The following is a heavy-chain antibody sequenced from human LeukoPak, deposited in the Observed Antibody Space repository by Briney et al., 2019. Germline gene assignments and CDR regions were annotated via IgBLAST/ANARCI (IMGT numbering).Heavy chain of an antibody. CDR1: GGTFSSYA. CDR3: ARVSGSYYVDAFDI. D-gene: IGHD1-26*01. CDR2: IIPIFGTA. J-gene: IGHJ3*02. Sequence: SVKVSCKASGGTFSSYAISWVRQAPGQGLEWMGRIIPIFGTANYTQKFQGRVTITTDESTSTAYMELSSLRSEDTAVYYCARVSGSYYVDAFDIWGQGTMVTVSS. V-gene: IGHV1-69*05.